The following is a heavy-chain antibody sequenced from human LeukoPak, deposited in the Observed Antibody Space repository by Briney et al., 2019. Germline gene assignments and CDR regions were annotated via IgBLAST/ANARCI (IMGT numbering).Heavy chain of an antibody. CDR2: ISSSSSYI. Sequence: PGGSLRLSCAASGFTFSSYSMNWVRQAPGKGLEWVSSISSSSSYIYYADSVKGRFTSSRDNAKNSLYLQMNSLRAEDTAVYYCARDWPGHYYDSSGYYSGYFDYWGQGTLVTVSS. D-gene: IGHD3-22*01. CDR3: ARDWPGHYYDSSGYYSGYFDY. J-gene: IGHJ4*02. V-gene: IGHV3-21*01. CDR1: GFTFSSYS.